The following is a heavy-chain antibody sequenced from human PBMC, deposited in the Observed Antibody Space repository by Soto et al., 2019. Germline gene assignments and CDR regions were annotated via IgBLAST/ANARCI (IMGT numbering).Heavy chain of an antibody. Sequence: SVKVSCKASGYPFTSYYIHWVRQAPGQGLEWMGIINPSGGSTSYAQKFQGRVTMTRDTSTSTVYMELSSLRSEDMAVYYCARDPGVVAGLYYFDYWGQGTLVTVSS. CDR3: ARDPGVVAGLYYFDY. V-gene: IGHV1-46*01. J-gene: IGHJ4*02. CDR1: GYPFTSYY. CDR2: INPSGGST. D-gene: IGHD6-19*01.